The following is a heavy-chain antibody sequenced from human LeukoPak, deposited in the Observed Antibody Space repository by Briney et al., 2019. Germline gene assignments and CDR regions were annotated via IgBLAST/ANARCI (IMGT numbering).Heavy chain of an antibody. J-gene: IGHJ4*02. CDR1: GGSISSYY. D-gene: IGHD4-17*01. V-gene: IGHV4-59*01. Sequence: SETLSLTCTVSGGSISSYYWSWIRQPPGKGLEWIGYIYYSGNTNYNPSLKSRVTISVDTSKNQFSLKLSSVTAADAAVYYCARVGPHDYGVSCDYWGQGTLVTVSS. CDR2: IYYSGNT. CDR3: ARVGPHDYGVSCDY.